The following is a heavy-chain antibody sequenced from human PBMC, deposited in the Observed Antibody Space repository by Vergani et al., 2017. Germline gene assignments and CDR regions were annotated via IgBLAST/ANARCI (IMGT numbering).Heavy chain of an antibody. J-gene: IGHJ1*01. V-gene: IGHV3-30*03. Sequence: QVHLVESGGGVVQPGRSLRLSCVVSGFTSSYYGMHWVRQAPAKGLEWVAVISYDGTQKYYADPVKCRFTISRDNSKSTLYLQMNSLRTEDTAVYYCATKSCGTPGCQIGYFREWGQGTLVTVSS. CDR2: ISYDGTQK. CDR3: ATKSCGTPGCQIGYFRE. CDR1: GFTSSYYG. D-gene: IGHD1-1*01.